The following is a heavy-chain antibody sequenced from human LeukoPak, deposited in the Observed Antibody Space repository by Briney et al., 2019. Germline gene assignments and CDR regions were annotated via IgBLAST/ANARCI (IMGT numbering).Heavy chain of an antibody. Sequence: GGSLRLSCAASGYTVSSNYMSWVRQAPGKGLEWVSVIYSGGSTYYADSVKGRFTISRDNSKNTLYLQMNSLRAEDTAVYYCVKGGTVTTWSDYWGQGTLVTVSS. D-gene: IGHD4-17*01. CDR1: GYTVSSNY. V-gene: IGHV3-66*01. J-gene: IGHJ4*02. CDR3: VKGGTVTTWSDY. CDR2: IYSGGST.